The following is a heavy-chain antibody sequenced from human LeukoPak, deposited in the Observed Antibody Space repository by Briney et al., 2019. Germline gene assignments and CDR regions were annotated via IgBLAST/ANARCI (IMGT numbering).Heavy chain of an antibody. V-gene: IGHV4-39*07. CDR2: IYYSGST. D-gene: IGHD3-22*01. CDR3: ARDSYYYDSRGYYRFDY. J-gene: IGHJ4*02. Sequence: SETLSLTCTVSGGSISSSSYYWGWIRQPPGKGLEWIGSIYYSGSTYYNPSLKSRVTISVDTSKNQFSLKLSSVTAADTAVYYCARDSYYYDSRGYYRFDYWGQGTLVTVSS. CDR1: GGSISSSSYY.